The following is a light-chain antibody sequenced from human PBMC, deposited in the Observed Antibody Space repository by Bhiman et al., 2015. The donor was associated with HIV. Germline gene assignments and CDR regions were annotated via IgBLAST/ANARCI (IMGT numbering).Light chain of an antibody. CDR3: ASYTGQTTVV. J-gene: IGLJ1*01. Sequence: QSALTQPASVSGSPGQSITISCTGTSSDVGSYNLVSWYQQHPGKAPKLMISDVSKRPSGVSNRFSGSKSENTASLTISGLQADDEGEYFCASYTGQTTVVFGTGTMVTVL. V-gene: IGLV2-23*02. CDR1: SSDVGSYNL. CDR2: DVS.